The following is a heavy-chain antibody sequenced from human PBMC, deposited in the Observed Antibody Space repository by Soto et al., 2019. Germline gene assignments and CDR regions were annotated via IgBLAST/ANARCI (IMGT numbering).Heavy chain of an antibody. D-gene: IGHD3-22*01. CDR3: ASPYQYDSRAYLGPFDI. CDR2: LIPLFGTP. J-gene: IGHJ3*02. CDR1: GGTVSNFP. Sequence: ASVKVSCKASGGTVSNFPISWVRQAPGQGLEWMGGLIPLFGTPKYAQKFQGRDTIIADESTSTAYMALRSLRSEDTAVYYCASPYQYDSRAYLGPFDIWGQGTMAPVSS. V-gene: IGHV1-69*13.